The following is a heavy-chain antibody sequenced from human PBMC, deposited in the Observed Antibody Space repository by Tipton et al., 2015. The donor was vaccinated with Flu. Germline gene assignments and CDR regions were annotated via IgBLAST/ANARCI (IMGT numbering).Heavy chain of an antibody. CDR2: IYYSGST. D-gene: IGHD2-8*01. J-gene: IGHJ5*02. Sequence: TLSLTCTVSGGSISSYYWSWIRQPPGKGLEWIGYIYYSGSTNYNPSLKSRVTIPVDTSKNQFSLKLSSVTAADTAVYYCARGGSWGIVLMAFDPWGQGTLVTVSS. V-gene: IGHV4-59*01. CDR1: GGSISSYY. CDR3: ARGGSWGIVLMAFDP.